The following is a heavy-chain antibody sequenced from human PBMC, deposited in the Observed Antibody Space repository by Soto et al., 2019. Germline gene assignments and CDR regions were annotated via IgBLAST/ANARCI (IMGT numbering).Heavy chain of an antibody. J-gene: IGHJ6*02. V-gene: IGHV5-10-1*01. Sequence: PGESLKISCKGSGYSFTSYWISWVRQMPGKGLEWMGRIDPSDSYTNYSPSFQGHVTISADKSISTAYLQWSSLKASDTAMYYCARSGGAAAGIWRDYYYGMDVWGQGTTVTVSS. CDR2: IDPSDSYT. D-gene: IGHD6-13*01. CDR3: ARSGGAAAGIWRDYYYGMDV. CDR1: GYSFTSYW.